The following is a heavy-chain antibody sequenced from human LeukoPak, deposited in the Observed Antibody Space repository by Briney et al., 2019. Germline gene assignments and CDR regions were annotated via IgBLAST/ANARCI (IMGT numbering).Heavy chain of an antibody. CDR1: GGSISNNNW. CDR3: ARDRGRKYQLQYWYFDL. J-gene: IGHJ2*01. V-gene: IGHV4-4*02. CDR2: IYHGGST. D-gene: IGHD2-2*01. Sequence: TSETLSLTCAVSGGSISNNNWWSWVRQPPGMGLEWIGEIYHGGSTNYNPSLKSRVTISVDTSKNQFSLKLSSVTAADTAVYYCARDRGRKYQLQYWYFDLWGRGTLVTVSS.